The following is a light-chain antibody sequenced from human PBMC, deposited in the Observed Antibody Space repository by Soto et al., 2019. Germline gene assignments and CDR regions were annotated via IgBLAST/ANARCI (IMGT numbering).Light chain of an antibody. J-gene: IGKJ1*01. CDR3: QQYGSSSWT. CDR2: GAS. Sequence: EIVLTQSPGTLSLSPGKRATVSGSASQSIISSYLAWYQQRAGQAPRLLIYGASSRATGIPDRFSGSGSGAEFTLTISRLEPEDFAVYYCQQYGSSSWTFGQGTKVDIK. CDR1: QSIISSY. V-gene: IGKV3-20*01.